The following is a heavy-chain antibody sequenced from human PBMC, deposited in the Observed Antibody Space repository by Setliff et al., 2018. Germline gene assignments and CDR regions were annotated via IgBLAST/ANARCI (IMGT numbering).Heavy chain of an antibody. CDR1: GYTFTGYY. CDR3: ARVSARRRYYYYMDV. D-gene: IGHD6-6*01. V-gene: IGHV1-2*02. J-gene: IGHJ6*03. Sequence: ASVKVSCKASGYTFTGYYMHWVRQAPGQGLEWMGWINPNSGGTNYAQKFQGRVTMTRDTSISTAYMELSRLRSDDTAVYYCARVSARRRYYYYMDVWGKGTTVTVSS. CDR2: INPNSGGT.